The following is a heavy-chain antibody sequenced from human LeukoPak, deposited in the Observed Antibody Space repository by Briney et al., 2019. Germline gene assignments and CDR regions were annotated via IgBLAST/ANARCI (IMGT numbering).Heavy chain of an antibody. CDR3: TRGSYFDY. CDR2: ISPYNDNT. V-gene: IGHV1-18*01. CDR1: GYIFTSYG. Sequence: ASVKVSCKASGYIFTSYGISWVRQAPGQGLEWMGWISPYNDNTNYAQKLQGRVTMTTDTSTTTAYMELRGLRSDDTAVYYCTRGSYFDYWGQGTLVTVSS. J-gene: IGHJ4*02.